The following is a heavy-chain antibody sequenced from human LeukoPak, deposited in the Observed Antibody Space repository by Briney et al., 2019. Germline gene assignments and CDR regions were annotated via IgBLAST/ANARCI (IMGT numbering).Heavy chain of an antibody. CDR3: ARGCGSENYFFHNWFDP. CDR1: GFTFSHYG. CDR2: IKQDGSEK. J-gene: IGHJ5*02. D-gene: IGHD3-10*01. V-gene: IGHV3-7*03. Sequence: GGSLRLSCAASGFTFSHYGMSWVRQAPGKGLEWVANIKQDGSEKYYVGSVKGRFTISRDNAKNSLYLQMNSLRVEDTAVYYCARGCGSENYFFHNWFDPWGQGTLVSVSS.